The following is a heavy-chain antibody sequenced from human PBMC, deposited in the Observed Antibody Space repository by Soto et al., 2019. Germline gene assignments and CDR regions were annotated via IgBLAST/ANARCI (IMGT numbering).Heavy chain of an antibody. CDR1: GGSFSGYY. D-gene: IGHD3-10*01. Sequence: SETLSLTCAVYGGSFSGYYWSWVRQPPGKGLEWIGEINHSGSTNYNPSLKSRVTISVDTSKNQFSLKLSSVTAADTAVYYCARDQYYGSGSYYRFDYWGQGTLVTAPQ. CDR2: INHSGST. J-gene: IGHJ4*02. V-gene: IGHV4-34*01. CDR3: ARDQYYGSGSYYRFDY.